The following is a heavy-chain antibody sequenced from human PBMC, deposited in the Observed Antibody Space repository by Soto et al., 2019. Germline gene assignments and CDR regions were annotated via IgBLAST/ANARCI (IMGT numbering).Heavy chain of an antibody. J-gene: IGHJ1*01. CDR2: ISAYNGNT. CDR3: ARGRTQLAY. CDR1: GYTFTNFG. D-gene: IGHD6-6*01. Sequence: QVQLVQSGAEVKKPGASVKVSCKTSGYTFTNFGLSWVRQAPGQGLEWMGWISAYNGNTNYAQNFQGRVTMTTDTTTSTAYKERSSLRSDDTAAYYCARGRTQLAYWGQGTLVTASS. V-gene: IGHV1-18*01.